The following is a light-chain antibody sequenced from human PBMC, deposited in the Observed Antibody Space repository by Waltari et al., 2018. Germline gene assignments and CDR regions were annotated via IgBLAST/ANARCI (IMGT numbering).Light chain of an antibody. Sequence: EVVLTQSPVTLSVSPGERATLSCRASRNVGTSLAWYQQKPGQAPRPLIYDTSTRATGFPSRFSGSGSGTEVTLTISSLQSEDFGVYYCQQYNYWPPAYTFGQGTKLEIK. V-gene: IGKV3-15*01. CDR3: QQYNYWPPAYT. CDR1: RNVGTS. J-gene: IGKJ2*01. CDR2: DTS.